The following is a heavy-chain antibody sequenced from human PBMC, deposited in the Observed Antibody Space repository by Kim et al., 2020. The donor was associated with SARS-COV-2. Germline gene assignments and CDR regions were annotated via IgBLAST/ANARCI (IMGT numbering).Heavy chain of an antibody. CDR2: ISSGGSTI. J-gene: IGHJ4*02. D-gene: IGHD3-10*01. V-gene: IGHV3-11*04. Sequence: GGSLRLSCAASGFTFSDYYMSWIRQAPGKGVEWVSYISSGGSTIYYADSVKGRFTISRDNAKNSLSLQMNSLRAEDTAVYYCARNPPPVDYGSGTYPDYWGQGTLVTVSS. CDR1: GFTFSDYY. CDR3: ARNPPPVDYGSGTYPDY.